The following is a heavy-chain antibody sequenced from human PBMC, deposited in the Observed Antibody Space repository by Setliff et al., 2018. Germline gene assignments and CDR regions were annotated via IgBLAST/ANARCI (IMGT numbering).Heavy chain of an antibody. V-gene: IGHV1-2*06. Sequence: ASVKVSCKASGYAFTGYYIHWVRQAPGQGLEWMGRINPNSGGTNYAQKFQGRVTMTRDTSISTAYMELSRLTSGDTAVYYCARVNPTMITFGGVIVIWFDPWVPETLLVTVSS. CDR1: GYAFTGYY. D-gene: IGHD3-16*02. CDR3: ARVNPTMITFGGVIVIWFDP. J-gene: IGHJ5*02. CDR2: INPNSGGT.